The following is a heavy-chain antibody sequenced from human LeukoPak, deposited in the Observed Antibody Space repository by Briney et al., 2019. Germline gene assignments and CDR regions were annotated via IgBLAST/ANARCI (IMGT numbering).Heavy chain of an antibody. CDR2: ISSSSSYI. D-gene: IGHD4-23*01. CDR3: ARDGGNTLFDY. Sequence: GGSLRLSCAASGFTFSSSSMNWVRQAPGKGLEGVSSISSSSSYIYYAASVKGRLTISRHNAKNTLYLQAYTLRSEDAAVYYCARDGGNTLFDYWGQGTLVTVSS. CDR1: GFTFSSSS. J-gene: IGHJ4*02. V-gene: IGHV3-21*01.